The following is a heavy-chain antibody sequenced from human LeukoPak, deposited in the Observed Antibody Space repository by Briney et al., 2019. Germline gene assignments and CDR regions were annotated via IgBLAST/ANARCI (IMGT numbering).Heavy chain of an antibody. CDR3: ARDVSWGSGIDY. J-gene: IGHJ4*02. V-gene: IGHV3-23*01. D-gene: IGHD7-27*01. Sequence: GGSLRLSCAASGFTFSSYAMSWVRQAPGKGLERVSAMSGSGGFTYYADSVKGRFTISRDNSKNTLYLQMNSLRAEDTAVYYCARDVSWGSGIDYWGQGTLVTVSS. CDR2: MSGSGGFT. CDR1: GFTFSSYA.